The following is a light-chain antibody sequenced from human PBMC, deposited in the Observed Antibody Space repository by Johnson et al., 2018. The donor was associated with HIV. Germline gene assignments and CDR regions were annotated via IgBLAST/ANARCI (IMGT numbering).Light chain of an antibody. CDR3: ETWDSSLSGV. J-gene: IGLJ1*01. V-gene: IGLV1-51*01. Sequence: QSLLTQPPSVSAAPGQKVTISCSGSSSNIGNNYVSWYQQLPGTAPKLLIYDNNQRPSGIPARFSGSKSGTSATLGITGLQTGDEADYYCETWDSSLSGVFGTGTKGTVL. CDR1: SSNIGNNY. CDR2: DNN.